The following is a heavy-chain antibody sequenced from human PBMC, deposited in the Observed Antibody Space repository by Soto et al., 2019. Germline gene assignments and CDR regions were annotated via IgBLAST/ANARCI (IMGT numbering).Heavy chain of an antibody. CDR2: IIPIFGTA. Sequence: QVQLVQSGAEVKKPGSSVKVSCKASGGTFSSYAISWVRQAPGQGLEWMGGIIPIFGTANYAQKFQGRVTXTXAXXTSTAYMELSSLRSEDTAVYYCARGLNWNYGVSDSWGQGTLVTVSS. J-gene: IGHJ5*01. CDR1: GGTFSSYA. D-gene: IGHD1-7*01. V-gene: IGHV1-69*05. CDR3: ARGLNWNYGVSDS.